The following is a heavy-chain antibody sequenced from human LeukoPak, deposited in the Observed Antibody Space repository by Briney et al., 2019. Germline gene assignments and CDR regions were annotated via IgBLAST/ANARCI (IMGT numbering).Heavy chain of an antibody. Sequence: GGSLRLSCAASGFTFSSYSMNWVRQAPGKGLEWVSQISTDASSTTYADSVKGRFTISRDNAKGTLYLQMSRLRAEDTAVYYCTGHHQAYSRTYWGQGTLVSVSS. CDR2: ISTDASST. D-gene: IGHD4-11*01. J-gene: IGHJ4*02. CDR3: TGHHQAYSRTY. V-gene: IGHV3-74*01. CDR1: GFTFSSYS.